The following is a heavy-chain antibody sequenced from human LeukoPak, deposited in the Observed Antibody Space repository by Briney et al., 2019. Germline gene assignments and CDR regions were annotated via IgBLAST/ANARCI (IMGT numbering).Heavy chain of an antibody. CDR3: ASPQYSSGWYNFDY. Sequence: PGGSLRLSCAASGFTVSSNYMSWVRQAPGKGLEWVSVIYSGGSTYYADSVKGRFTISRDNSKNTLYLQMNSLRAEDTAVYYCASPQYSSGWYNFDYWGQGTLVTVSS. CDR1: GFTVSSNY. CDR2: IYSGGST. V-gene: IGHV3-66*01. D-gene: IGHD6-19*01. J-gene: IGHJ4*02.